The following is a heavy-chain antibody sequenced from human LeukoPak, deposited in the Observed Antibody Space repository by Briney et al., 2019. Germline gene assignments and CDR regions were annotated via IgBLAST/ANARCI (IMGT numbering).Heavy chain of an antibody. J-gene: IGHJ6*03. CDR3: ARDFPTYYDILTGPPMDV. D-gene: IGHD3-9*01. V-gene: IGHV3-30*02. CDR2: IRYDGSNK. CDR1: GFTFSSYG. Sequence: PGGSLRLSCAASGFTFSSYGMHWVRQAPGKGLEWVAFIRYDGSNKYYADSVKGRFTISRDNSKNTLYLQMNSLRAEDTAVYYCARDFPTYYDILTGPPMDVWGKGTTVTVSS.